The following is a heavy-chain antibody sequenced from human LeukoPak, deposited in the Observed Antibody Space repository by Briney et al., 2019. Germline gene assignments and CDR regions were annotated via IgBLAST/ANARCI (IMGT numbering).Heavy chain of an antibody. CDR1: GGSISSYY. V-gene: IGHV4-59*01. CDR3: ARDLYSGSRDPTNDAFDI. J-gene: IGHJ3*02. Sequence: SETLSLTCTVSGGSISSYYWSWIRQPPGKGLEWIGYIYYSGSTNYNPSLKSRVTISVDTSKNQFSLKLSSVTAADTAVYYCARDLYSGSRDPTNDAFDIWGQGTMVTVSS. D-gene: IGHD1-26*01. CDR2: IYYSGST.